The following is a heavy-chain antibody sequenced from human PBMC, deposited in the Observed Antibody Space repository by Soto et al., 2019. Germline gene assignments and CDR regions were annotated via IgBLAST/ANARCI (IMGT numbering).Heavy chain of an antibody. CDR1: GYTFTGYY. CDR3: ARVDYDILTGYSFSFDY. CDR2: INPNSGGT. Sequence: QVQLVQSGAEVKKPGASVKVSCKASGYTFTGYYMHWVRQAPGQGLEWMGWINPNSGGTNYAQKFQGRVTMTRETSISTAYMELSRLRSDDTAVYYCARVDYDILTGYSFSFDYWGQGTLVTVSS. D-gene: IGHD3-9*01. J-gene: IGHJ4*02. V-gene: IGHV1-2*02.